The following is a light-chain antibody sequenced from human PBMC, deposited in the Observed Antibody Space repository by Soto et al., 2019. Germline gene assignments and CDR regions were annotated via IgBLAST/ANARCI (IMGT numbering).Light chain of an antibody. CDR1: QSIGSW. CDR2: KAS. CDR3: QQYSTFPWT. Sequence: DIQLTHSPSTLSASIGDRVTITCRASQSIGSWLAWYQQRPGKAPNVLIYKASNLERGVPSRFSGSGSETEFTLTISSLQPADFATYYCQQYSTFPWTFGQGTKVEL. J-gene: IGKJ1*01. V-gene: IGKV1-5*03.